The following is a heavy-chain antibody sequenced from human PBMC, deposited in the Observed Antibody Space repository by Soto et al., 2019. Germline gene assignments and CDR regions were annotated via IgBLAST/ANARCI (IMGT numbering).Heavy chain of an antibody. CDR3: ARGRRDYDFWSGYQYHFDY. Sequence: SETLSLTCTVSGDSINSDYYYWSWIRQPPGKGLEWIGYISNNGRTNYNPSLKSRVTISVDSSKNQFSLKLSSVTAADTAVYYCARGRRDYDFWSGYQYHFDYWGQGTLVTVSS. CDR1: GDSINSDYYY. D-gene: IGHD3-3*01. J-gene: IGHJ4*02. CDR2: ISNNGRT. V-gene: IGHV4-61*01.